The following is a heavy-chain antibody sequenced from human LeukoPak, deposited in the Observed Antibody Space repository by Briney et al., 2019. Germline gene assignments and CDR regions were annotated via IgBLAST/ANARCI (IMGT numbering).Heavy chain of an antibody. D-gene: IGHD5-18*01. CDR1: GFTVSTNC. CDR3: ARVDTVMAYYFDL. V-gene: IGHV3-53*04. Sequence: PGGSLRLSCAASGFTVSTNCMTWVCQAPGKGLEWVSTIYSGGTTYYADSVMGRFTISRHNSRNTLYLQMNSLRAEDTAVYYCARVDTVMAYYFDLWGQGTLVTVSS. CDR2: IYSGGTT. J-gene: IGHJ4*02.